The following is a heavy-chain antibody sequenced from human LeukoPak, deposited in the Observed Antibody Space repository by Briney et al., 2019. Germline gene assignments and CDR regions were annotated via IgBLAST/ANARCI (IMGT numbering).Heavy chain of an antibody. D-gene: IGHD6-13*01. Sequence: TSQTLSLTCTVSGGSVSSSSDYWDWIRQPPGKGLEWIGSIYFTGTTYHNPSLKSRVTISVDTSKNQFSLKLSSVTAADTAVYYCARGLKQQLVYFDYWGQGTLVAVSS. CDR3: ARGLKQQLVYFDY. V-gene: IGHV4-39*07. CDR2: IYFTGTT. J-gene: IGHJ4*02. CDR1: GGSVSSSSDY.